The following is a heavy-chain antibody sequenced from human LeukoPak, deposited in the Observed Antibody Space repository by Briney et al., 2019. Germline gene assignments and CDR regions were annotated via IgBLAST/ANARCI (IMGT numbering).Heavy chain of an antibody. CDR1: GFTFSGSA. J-gene: IGHJ6*04. CDR3: TRLRVVAATPGYYYGMDV. Sequence: GGSLRLSCAASGFTFSGSAMHWVRQASGKGLEWVGRIRSKANSYATAYAASVKGRFTISRDDSKNTAYLQMNSLKTEDTAVYYCTRLRVVAATPGYYYGMDVWGKGTTVIVSS. V-gene: IGHV3-73*01. D-gene: IGHD2-15*01. CDR2: IRSKANSYAT.